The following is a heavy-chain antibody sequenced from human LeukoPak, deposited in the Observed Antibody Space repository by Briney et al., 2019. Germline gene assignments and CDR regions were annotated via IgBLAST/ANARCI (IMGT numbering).Heavy chain of an antibody. Sequence: SETLSLTCTVSGYSITSGYYWSWIRQPPGKGLEWIGYIYYSGSTNYNPSLKSRVTISVDTSKNQFSLKLSSVTAADTAVYYCARDSVGDAFDIWGQGTMVTVSS. CDR1: GYSITSGYY. D-gene: IGHD3-16*01. V-gene: IGHV4-61*01. CDR2: IYYSGST. J-gene: IGHJ3*02. CDR3: ARDSVGDAFDI.